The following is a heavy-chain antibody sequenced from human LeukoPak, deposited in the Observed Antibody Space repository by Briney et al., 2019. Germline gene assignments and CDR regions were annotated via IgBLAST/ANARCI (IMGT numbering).Heavy chain of an antibody. D-gene: IGHD3-10*01. Sequence: GGSLRLSCAASGFTFSSYAMSWVRQAPGKGPEWVSAISGSGGSTYYADSVKGRFTISRDNSKNTLYLQMNSLRAEDTAVYYCASPKYGSGSYLDSPFDYWGQGTLVTVSS. J-gene: IGHJ4*02. CDR1: GFTFSSYA. V-gene: IGHV3-23*01. CDR3: ASPKYGSGSYLDSPFDY. CDR2: ISGSGGST.